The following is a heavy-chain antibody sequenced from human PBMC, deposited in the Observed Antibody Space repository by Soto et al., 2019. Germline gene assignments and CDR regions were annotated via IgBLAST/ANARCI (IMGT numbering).Heavy chain of an antibody. CDR3: ARESPNVDLYGMDV. J-gene: IGHJ6*02. V-gene: IGHV3-21*01. CDR2: ISGSSSYI. CDR1: GFTFSRDS. Sequence: PGGSLRLSCAASGFTFSRDSMNWVRQAPGKGLEWVSSISGSSSYIYYADSVKGRFTISRDNAKNSLYLQMNSLRAEDTAVYYCARESPNVDLYGMDVWGQGTTVTVSS. D-gene: IGHD5-12*01.